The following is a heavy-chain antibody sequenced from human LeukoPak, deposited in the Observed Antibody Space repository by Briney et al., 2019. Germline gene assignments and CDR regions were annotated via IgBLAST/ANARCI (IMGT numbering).Heavy chain of an antibody. J-gene: IGHJ4*02. D-gene: IGHD5-18*01. V-gene: IGHV1-18*01. Sequence: ASVKVSCKASGYTFTSYAMHWVRQAPGQRLEWMGWISAYNGNTNYAQKLQGRVTMTTDTSTSTAYMELRSLRSDDTAVYYCARVGFRLWSKNDYWGQGTLVTVSS. CDR2: ISAYNGNT. CDR1: GYTFTSYA. CDR3: ARVGFRLWSKNDY.